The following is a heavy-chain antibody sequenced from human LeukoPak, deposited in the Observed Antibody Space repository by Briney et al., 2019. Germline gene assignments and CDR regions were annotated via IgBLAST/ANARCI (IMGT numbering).Heavy chain of an antibody. CDR3: ARLLITGTTYYFDY. CDR2: IYTSGST. Sequence: PSETLSLTCTVSGGSISSYYWSLIRQPPGKGLEWIGYIYTSGSTNYNPSLKSRVTISVDTSKNQFSLKLSSVTAADTAVYYCARLLITGTTYYFDYWGQGTLVTVSS. V-gene: IGHV4-4*09. CDR1: GGSISSYY. D-gene: IGHD1-7*01. J-gene: IGHJ4*02.